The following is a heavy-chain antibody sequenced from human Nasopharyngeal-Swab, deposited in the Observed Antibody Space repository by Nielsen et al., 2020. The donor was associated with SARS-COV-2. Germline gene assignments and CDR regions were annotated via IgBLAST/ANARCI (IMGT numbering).Heavy chain of an antibody. J-gene: IGHJ4*02. V-gene: IGHV3-48*03. CDR2: ISSSGSTI. CDR3: ARDPLAVAGIGEVVDY. Sequence: GESLKISCAASGFTFSSYEMNWVRQAPGKGLEWVSYISSSGSTIYYADSVKGRFTISRDNAKNSLYLQMNSLRAEDTAVYYCARDPLAVAGIGEVVDYWGQGTLVTVSS. D-gene: IGHD6-19*01. CDR1: GFTFSSYE.